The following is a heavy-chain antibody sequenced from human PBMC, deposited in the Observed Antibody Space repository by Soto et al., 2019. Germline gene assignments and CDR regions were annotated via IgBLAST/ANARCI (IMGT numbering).Heavy chain of an antibody. Sequence: SETLSLTCTVSGGSISSSSYYWGWIRQPPGKGLEWIGSIYYSGSTYYNPSLKNRVTISVDTSKNQFSLKMSSVTAADTAVYYCARHVWREIIMIVVIEFDPWGQGTLVTVSS. V-gene: IGHV4-39*01. J-gene: IGHJ5*02. CDR3: ARHVWREIIMIVVIEFDP. CDR1: GGSISSSSYY. CDR2: IYYSGST. D-gene: IGHD3-22*01.